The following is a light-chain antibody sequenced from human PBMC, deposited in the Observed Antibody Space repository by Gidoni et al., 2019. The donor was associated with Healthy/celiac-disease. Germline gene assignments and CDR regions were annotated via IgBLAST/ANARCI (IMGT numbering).Light chain of an antibody. CDR1: QSVSSY. CDR3: QQRSL. V-gene: IGKV3-11*01. CDR2: DAS. Sequence: EIVLTQSPATLSLSPGERATLSCRASQSVSSYFAWYQQKPDQAPRLLIYDASNRATGIPARFSGSGSGTDFTLTISSLEPEDFAVYYCQQRSLFGGGTKVEIK. J-gene: IGKJ4*01.